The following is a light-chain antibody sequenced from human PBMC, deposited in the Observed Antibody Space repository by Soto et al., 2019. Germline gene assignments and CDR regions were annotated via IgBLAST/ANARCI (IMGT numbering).Light chain of an antibody. CDR2: GAA. CDR1: QRVSSN. CDR3: QQYNYWPS. V-gene: IGKV3-15*01. J-gene: IGKJ1*01. Sequence: EIVMTQSPATLSVSPGERATLSCRASQRVSSNLAWYQQRPGLAPRLLIYGAATRATGIPARFSGSGSGTEFTLTINRLQSEDFAVYYCQQYNYWPSFGQGTKVEIK.